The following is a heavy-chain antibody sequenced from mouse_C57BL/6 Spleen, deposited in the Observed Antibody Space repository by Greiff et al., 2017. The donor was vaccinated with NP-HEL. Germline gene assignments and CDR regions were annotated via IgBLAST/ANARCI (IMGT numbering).Heavy chain of an antibody. J-gene: IGHJ4*01. D-gene: IGHD1-1*01. CDR1: GFTFSGYG. V-gene: IGHV5-6*01. CDR3: ARHERDYGSSLYYAMDY. CDR2: ISSGGSYT. Sequence: EVKLVESGGDLVKLGGSLKLSCAASGFTFSGYGMSWVRQTPDKRLEWVATISSGGSYTYYPDSVKGRFTISRDNAKNTLYLQMSSLKSEDTAMYYCARHERDYGSSLYYAMDYWGQGTSVTVSS.